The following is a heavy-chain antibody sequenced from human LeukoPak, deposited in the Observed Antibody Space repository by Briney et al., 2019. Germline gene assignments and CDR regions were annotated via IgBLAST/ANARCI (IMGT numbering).Heavy chain of an antibody. CDR1: GGSISSYY. CDR3: ARHADYDFWSDGGWFDP. Sequence: SETLSLTCTVSGGSISSYYWSWIRQPPGKGLEWIGYIYYSGSTNYNPSLKSRVTISVDTSKNQFSLKLSSVTAADTAVYYCARHADYDFWSDGGWFDPWGQGTLVTVSS. D-gene: IGHD3-3*01. J-gene: IGHJ5*02. V-gene: IGHV4-59*08. CDR2: IYYSGST.